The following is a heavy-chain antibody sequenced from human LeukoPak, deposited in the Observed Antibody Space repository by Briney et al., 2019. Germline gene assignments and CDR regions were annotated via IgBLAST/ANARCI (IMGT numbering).Heavy chain of an antibody. V-gene: IGHV1-69*05. CDR2: IIPIFGTA. D-gene: IGHD5-24*01. CDR3: ARALMATIYYFDY. J-gene: IGHJ4*02. CDR1: GGTFSSYT. Sequence: SVKVSCKASGGTFSSYTISWVRQAPGQELEWMGGIIPIFGTANYAQKFQGRVTITTDESTSTAYMELSSLRSEDTAVYYCARALMATIYYFDYWGQGTLVTVSS.